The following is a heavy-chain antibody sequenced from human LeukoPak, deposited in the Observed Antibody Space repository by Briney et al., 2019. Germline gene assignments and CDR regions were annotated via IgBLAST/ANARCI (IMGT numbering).Heavy chain of an antibody. V-gene: IGHV3-30*04. D-gene: IGHD3-16*01. CDR3: VGHSDY. CDR1: GFTFDDYA. CDR2: ISYDGSNK. Sequence: GGSLRLSCAASGFTFDDYAMHWVRQAPGKGLEWVAVISYDGSNKYYADSVKGRFTISRDNSKNTLYLQMDSLRAEDTAVYYCVGHSDYWGQGTLVTVSS. J-gene: IGHJ4*02.